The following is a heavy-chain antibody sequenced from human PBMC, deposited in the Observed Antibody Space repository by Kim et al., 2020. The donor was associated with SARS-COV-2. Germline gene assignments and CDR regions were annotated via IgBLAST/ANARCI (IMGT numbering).Heavy chain of an antibody. V-gene: IGHV2-5*02. J-gene: IGHJ6*02. Sequence: SGPTLVNPTQTLTLTCTFSGFSLSTSGVGVGWIRQPPGKALEWLALIYWDDDKRYSPSLKSRLTITKDTSKNQVVLTMTNMDPVDTATYYCAHSLLAVAGNFYYYYYGMDVWGQGTTVTVSS. CDR2: IYWDDDK. D-gene: IGHD6-19*01. CDR3: AHSLLAVAGNFYYYYYGMDV. CDR1: GFSLSTSGVG.